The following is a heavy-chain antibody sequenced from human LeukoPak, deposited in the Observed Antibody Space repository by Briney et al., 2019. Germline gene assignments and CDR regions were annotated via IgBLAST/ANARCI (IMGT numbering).Heavy chain of an antibody. D-gene: IGHD3-10*01. CDR1: GFTFSNAW. V-gene: IGHV3-15*01. CDR3: TRDRSYYYGSS. CDR2: INSKTNGGTT. J-gene: IGHJ4*02. Sequence: GGSLRLSCAASGFTFSNAWMSWVRQAPGKGLEWVGRINSKTNGGTTDYAAPVKGRFTISRDDSKNTLYLQMNSLKTEDTAVYYCTRDRSYYYGSSWGQGTLVTVSS.